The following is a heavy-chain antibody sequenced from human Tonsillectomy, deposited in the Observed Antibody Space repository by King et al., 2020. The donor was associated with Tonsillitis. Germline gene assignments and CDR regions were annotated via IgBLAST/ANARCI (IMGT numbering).Heavy chain of an antibody. V-gene: IGHV4-39*01. Sequence: LQLQESGPGVVKPSETLSLTCTVSGGSISSSDHYWAWIRQPPGKGLEWIGYMYYGGTIFYNPSLNSRITISGGTSENRFSLKLSSVTAADTAVYFCARSVSGSFDYWGQGALVTVSS. CDR2: MYYGGTI. D-gene: IGHD1-26*01. J-gene: IGHJ4*02. CDR3: ARSVSGSFDY. CDR1: GGSISSSDHY.